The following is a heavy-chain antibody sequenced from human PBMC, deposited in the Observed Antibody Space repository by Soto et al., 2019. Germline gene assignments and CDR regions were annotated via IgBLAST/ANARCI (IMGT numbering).Heavy chain of an antibody. CDR3: ARAVQQLVRGYYYYGMDV. V-gene: IGHV3-33*01. Sequence: GGSLRLSCAASGFTFSSYGMHWVRQAPGKGLEWVAVIWYDGSNKYYADSVKGRFTISRDNSKNTLYLQMNSLRAEDTAVYYCARAVQQLVRGYYYYGMDVWGQGTTVTVSS. CDR1: GFTFSSYG. J-gene: IGHJ6*02. D-gene: IGHD6-13*01. CDR2: IWYDGSNK.